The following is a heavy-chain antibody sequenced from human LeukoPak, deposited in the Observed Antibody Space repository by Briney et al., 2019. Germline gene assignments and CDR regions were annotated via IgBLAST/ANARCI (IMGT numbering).Heavy chain of an antibody. CDR1: SGSINSGSYY. V-gene: IGHV4-30-2*01. CDR3: ARGGYSYGYAFDY. J-gene: IGHJ4*02. D-gene: IGHD5-18*01. CDR2: IYHIGST. Sequence: PSQTLSLTCTVSSGSINSGSYYWSWIRQPPGKGLEWIGYIYHIGSTYYNPSLKSRVTISVDRSKNQFSLILNSVTAADTAVYYCARGGYSYGYAFDYWGQGTLVTVSS.